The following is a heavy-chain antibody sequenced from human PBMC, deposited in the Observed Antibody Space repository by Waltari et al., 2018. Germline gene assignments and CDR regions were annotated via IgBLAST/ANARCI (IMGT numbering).Heavy chain of an antibody. Sequence: QVQLQQWGTGLLKPSATLSLTCAVYGGSLSGFYWSWIRQHPGTGLGWIWIIYHSGSTYSNPSLKSRVTISVDTSKNQFSLKLSSVTAADTAVYYCARLGLYDSSGYYDRNFDYWGQGTLVTVSS. CDR3: ARLGLYDSSGYYDRNFDY. D-gene: IGHD3-22*01. V-gene: IGHV4-34*01. CDR1: GGSLSGFY. CDR2: IYHSGST. J-gene: IGHJ4*02.